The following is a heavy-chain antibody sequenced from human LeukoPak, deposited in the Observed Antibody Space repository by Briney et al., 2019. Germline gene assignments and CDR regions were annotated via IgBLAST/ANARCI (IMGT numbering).Heavy chain of an antibody. V-gene: IGHV4-30-4*01. CDR2: TYYSGST. CDR3: ARPYYYDSRIDP. CDR1: GGSISSGDYY. J-gene: IGHJ5*02. Sequence: SETLSLTCTVSGGSISSGDYYWSWIRQPPGKGLECIGYTYYSGSTYYNPSLKSRATISLDTSKNQFSLKLTSVTAADTAVYYCARPYYYDSRIDPWGQGTLVTVSS. D-gene: IGHD3-22*01.